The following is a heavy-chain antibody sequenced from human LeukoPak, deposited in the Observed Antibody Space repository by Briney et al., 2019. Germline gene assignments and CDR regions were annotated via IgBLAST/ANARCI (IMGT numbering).Heavy chain of an antibody. CDR3: ARDQVVVVAAIYYYYGMDV. D-gene: IGHD2-15*01. Sequence: ASETLSLTCAVYGGSFSGYYWSWIRQPPGKGLEWIGEINHSGSTNYNPSLKSRVTISVDTSKNQFSLKLSSVTAADTAVYYCARDQVVVVAAIYYYYGMDVWGQGTTVTVSS. CDR2: INHSGST. CDR1: GGSFSGYY. J-gene: IGHJ6*02. V-gene: IGHV4-34*01.